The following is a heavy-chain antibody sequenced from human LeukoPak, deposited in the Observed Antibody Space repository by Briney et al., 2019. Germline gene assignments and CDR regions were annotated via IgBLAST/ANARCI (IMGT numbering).Heavy chain of an antibody. CDR2: IRSKANDHAT. V-gene: IGHV3-73*01. CDR3: TRRLMTTVNDY. Sequence: PGGSLKLSCVGSGFTFSGSAMHWVRQSPGKGLEWVGRIRSKANDHATAYAVSVRGRFTISRDDSENTAYLQMNSLKTEDTAIYYCTRRLMTTVNDYWGQGTLVTVSS. CDR1: GFTFSGSA. J-gene: IGHJ4*02. D-gene: IGHD4-17*01.